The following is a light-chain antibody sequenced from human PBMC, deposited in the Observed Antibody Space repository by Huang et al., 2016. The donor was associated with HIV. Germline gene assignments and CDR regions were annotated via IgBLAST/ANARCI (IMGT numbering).Light chain of an antibody. CDR2: EAS. CDR1: QSIGSS. Sequence: EIVLTQSPATLSLSPGERAILSCRASQSIGSSLAWYQHKPGQAPRLLIYEASNRATGIPASVSGSGSGTDFTLTISSLEPEDFAVYYCHQRSNWFTFGPGTRVDIK. CDR3: HQRSNWFT. J-gene: IGKJ3*01. V-gene: IGKV3-11*01.